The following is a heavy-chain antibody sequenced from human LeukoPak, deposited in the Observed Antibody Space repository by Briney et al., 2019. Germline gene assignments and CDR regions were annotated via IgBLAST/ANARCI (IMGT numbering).Heavy chain of an antibody. CDR3: AKTRPGGSYGH. CDR2: LFSNGAT. J-gene: IGHJ4*02. Sequence: GGSLRLSCAASGFAVNNNFMSWVRQPPGKGLEWISVLFSNGATYYLDSVKDRFTISRDDSKNIVYLQLDTLRGEDTAIYYCAKTRPGGSYGHWGRGTLVTVSS. D-gene: IGHD1-26*01. V-gene: IGHV3-53*01. CDR1: GFAVNNNF.